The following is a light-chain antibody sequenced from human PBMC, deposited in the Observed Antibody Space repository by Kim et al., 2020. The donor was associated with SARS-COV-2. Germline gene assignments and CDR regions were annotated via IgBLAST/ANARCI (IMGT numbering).Light chain of an antibody. J-gene: IGKJ2*01. V-gene: IGKV1-5*03. CDR2: KAS. Sequence: DIQMTQSPSTLSAFVGDRVTITCRASQSVDSWLAWYQHKPGKAPKLLLYKASILESGVPSRFSGSGSGTEFTLTISSLQPDDFGTYYCQQYSIYSYTFGQGTKLEIK. CDR1: QSVDSW. CDR3: QQYSIYSYT.